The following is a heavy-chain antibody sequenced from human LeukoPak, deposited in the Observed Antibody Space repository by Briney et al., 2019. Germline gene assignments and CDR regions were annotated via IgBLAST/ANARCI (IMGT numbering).Heavy chain of an antibody. CDR2: ISYDGSNK. CDR3: ARARSGVVVAAVDY. Sequence: PGGSLRLSCAASGFTFSSYAMHWVRQAPGKGLEWVAVISYDGSNKYYADSVKGRFTISRDNSKNTLYLQMNSLRAEDTAVYYCARARSGVVVAAVDYWGQGTLVTVSS. D-gene: IGHD2-15*01. CDR1: GFTFSSYA. J-gene: IGHJ4*02. V-gene: IGHV3-30-3*01.